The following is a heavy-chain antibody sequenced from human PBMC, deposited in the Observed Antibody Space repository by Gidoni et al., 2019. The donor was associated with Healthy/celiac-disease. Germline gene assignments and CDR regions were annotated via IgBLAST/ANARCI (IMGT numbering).Heavy chain of an antibody. CDR2: MRSKAYGGTT. Sequence: EVQLVESGGGLVKPGRYLRLSCTASGFTFGVYAMRWFRQAPGKGLEWVGFMRSKAYGGTTEYAASVKGRFTISRDDSKSIAYLQMNSLKAEDTAVYYCVIYYYGSGSYFSWGQGTLVTVSS. CDR1: GFTFGVYA. J-gene: IGHJ5*02. CDR3: VIYYYGSGSYFS. D-gene: IGHD3-10*01. V-gene: IGHV3-49*05.